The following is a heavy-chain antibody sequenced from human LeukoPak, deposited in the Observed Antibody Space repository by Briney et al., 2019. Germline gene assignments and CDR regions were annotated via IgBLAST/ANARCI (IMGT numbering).Heavy chain of an antibody. CDR1: GFTFSSFA. V-gene: IGHV3-30*02. CDR2: IRYDGSHQ. J-gene: IGHJ4*02. CDR3: AREPTSMGSDY. Sequence: GGSLRLSCAASGFTFSSFAMHWVRQPSGKGLEWVAFIRYDGSHQYYADSVKGRVTISRDNSKNTLYLQMNSLRPEDTAVYYCAREPTSMGSDYWGQGTLVTVSS. D-gene: IGHD5-18*01.